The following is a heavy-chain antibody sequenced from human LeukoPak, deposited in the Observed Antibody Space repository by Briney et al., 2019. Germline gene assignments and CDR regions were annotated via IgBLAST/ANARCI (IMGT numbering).Heavy chain of an antibody. J-gene: IGHJ3*02. Sequence: PGGSLRLSCAASGFTFSSYEMNWIRQAPGKGLESVSYISSSSSYIYYADSVKGRFTISRDNAKNSLYLQMNSLRAEDTAVYYCARDTGGAVADASAFDIWGQGTMVTVSS. CDR1: GFTFSSYE. CDR2: ISSSSSYI. D-gene: IGHD6-19*01. V-gene: IGHV3-21*05. CDR3: ARDTGGAVADASAFDI.